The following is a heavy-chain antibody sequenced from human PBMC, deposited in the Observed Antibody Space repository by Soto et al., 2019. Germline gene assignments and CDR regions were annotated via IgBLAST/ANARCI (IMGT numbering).Heavy chain of an antibody. J-gene: IGHJ4*02. CDR2: ISYDGSNK. Sequence: PVGSLRLPCAASGFTFSSHGMHWVRQAPGKGLEWVAVISYDGSNKYYADSVKGRFTISRDNSKNTLYLQMNSLRAEDTAVYYCAKDKAEYCSGGSCLGGLDYWGQGTLVTVSS. D-gene: IGHD2-15*01. CDR1: GFTFSSHG. V-gene: IGHV3-30*18. CDR3: AKDKAEYCSGGSCLGGLDY.